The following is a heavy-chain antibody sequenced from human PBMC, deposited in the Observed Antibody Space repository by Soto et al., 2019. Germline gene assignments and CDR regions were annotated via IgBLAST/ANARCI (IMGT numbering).Heavy chain of an antibody. Sequence: ASVKVSCKVSGYTLTELSMHWVRQAPGKGLEWMGGFDPEDGETIYAQKFLGRVTMTEDTSTDTAYMELSGLRSEDTAVYYCATPLRADYYYDSSGYQTGFDYWGQGTLVTVSS. CDR2: FDPEDGET. D-gene: IGHD3-22*01. J-gene: IGHJ4*02. V-gene: IGHV1-24*01. CDR3: ATPLRADYYYDSSGYQTGFDY. CDR1: GYTLTELS.